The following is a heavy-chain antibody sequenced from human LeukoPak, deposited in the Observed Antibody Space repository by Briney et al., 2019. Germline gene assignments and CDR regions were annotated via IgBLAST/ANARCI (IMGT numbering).Heavy chain of an antibody. CDR2: ISWNSGSI. CDR1: GFTFDDYA. Sequence: GRSLSLSCAASGFTFDDYAMHWVRQAPGKGLEWVSGISWNSGSIGYADSVKGRFTISRDNAKNSLYLQMNSLRAEDTALYYCAGNHYYYYYGMDVWGQGTTVTVSS. V-gene: IGHV3-9*01. CDR3: AGNHYYYYYGMDV. J-gene: IGHJ6*02. D-gene: IGHD1-14*01.